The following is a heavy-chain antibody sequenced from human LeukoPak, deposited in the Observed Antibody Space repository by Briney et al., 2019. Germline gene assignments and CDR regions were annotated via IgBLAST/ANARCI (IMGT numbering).Heavy chain of an antibody. J-gene: IGHJ4*02. D-gene: IGHD5-18*01. Sequence: PGGSLRLSCAASEFTFSSYWMNWVRQAPGKGLEWLANIRQDGNEKHYVDSVKGRFTMSRDNAKNSLYLQMNSLRAEDTAVYYCVRDVSGSSYRDYWGQGTLVTVSS. V-gene: IGHV3-7*01. CDR2: IRQDGNEK. CDR1: EFTFSSYW. CDR3: VRDVSGSSYRDY.